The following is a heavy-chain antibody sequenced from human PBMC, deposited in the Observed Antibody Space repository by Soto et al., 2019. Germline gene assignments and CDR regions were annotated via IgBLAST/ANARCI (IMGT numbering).Heavy chain of an antibody. J-gene: IGHJ4*02. Sequence: SVKVSCKASGGTFSSYAISWVRQAPGQGLEWMGGIIPIFGTANYAQKFQGRVTITADESTSTAYMELSSLRSEDTAVYYCAASGYSGHDPPGYWGQGTMVTVSS. CDR1: GGTFSSYA. CDR3: AASGYSGHDPPGY. V-gene: IGHV1-69*13. D-gene: IGHD5-12*01. CDR2: IIPIFGTA.